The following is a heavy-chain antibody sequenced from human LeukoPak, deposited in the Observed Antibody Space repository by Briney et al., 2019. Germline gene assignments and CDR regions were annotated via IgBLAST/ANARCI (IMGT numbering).Heavy chain of an antibody. J-gene: IGHJ4*02. D-gene: IGHD2-15*01. Sequence: GASVKVSCKASGYTFTSYGISWVRQAPGQGLEWMGWISAYNGNTNYAQKLQGRVTMTTDTSTSTAYMELRSLRSDDTAVYYCARVDRYCSGGSCYEPDYWGQGTLVTVSS. V-gene: IGHV1-18*01. CDR2: ISAYNGNT. CDR1: GYTFTSYG. CDR3: ARVDRYCSGGSCYEPDY.